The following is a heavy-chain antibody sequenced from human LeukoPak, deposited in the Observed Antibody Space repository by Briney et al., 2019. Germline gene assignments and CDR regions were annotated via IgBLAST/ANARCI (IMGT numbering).Heavy chain of an antibody. J-gene: IGHJ3*02. CDR2: IYYSGST. Sequence: SETLSLTCTVSGGSISSYYWSWIRQPPGKGLEWIGYIYYSGSTNYNPSLKSRVTISVDTSKNQFSLKLSSVTAEDTAVYYCARDHRDGWELRVPGAFDIWGQGTMVTVSS. CDR1: GGSISSYY. V-gene: IGHV4-59*01. CDR3: ARDHRDGWELRVPGAFDI. D-gene: IGHD1-26*01.